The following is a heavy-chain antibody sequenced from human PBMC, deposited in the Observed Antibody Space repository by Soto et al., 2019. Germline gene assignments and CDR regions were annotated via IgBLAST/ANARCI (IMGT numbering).Heavy chain of an antibody. J-gene: IGHJ5*02. V-gene: IGHV5-51*01. Sequence: LGESLKISCEGSGYSFATYWIGWVRQMPGKGLELMGIIYPGDSDTRYNPSFQGQVTISADKSINTAYLQWDSLKASDTAMYFCARKNTGYSWFDPWGQGTLVTVSS. D-gene: IGHD5-12*01. CDR2: IYPGDSDT. CDR3: ARKNTGYSWFDP. CDR1: GYSFATYW.